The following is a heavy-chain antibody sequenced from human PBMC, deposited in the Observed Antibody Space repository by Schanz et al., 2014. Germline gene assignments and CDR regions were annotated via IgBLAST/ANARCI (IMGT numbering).Heavy chain of an antibody. Sequence: EVQLVESGGGLVQPGRSLRLSCAASGFIFEDYAMYWVRQAPGKGLEWVSGISWNSYSLLYADSVQGRFTISRDNTKNTLFLQMNNLRPEDTAMYFCARVGRDYISSSVLDSLHYWGQGSLVTVS. CDR1: GFIFEDYA. J-gene: IGHJ4*02. V-gene: IGHV3-9*01. D-gene: IGHD6-6*01. CDR3: ARVGRDYISSSVLDSLHY. CDR2: ISWNSYSL.